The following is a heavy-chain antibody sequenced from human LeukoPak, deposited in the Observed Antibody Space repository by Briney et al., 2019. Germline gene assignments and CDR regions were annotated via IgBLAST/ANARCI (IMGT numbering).Heavy chain of an antibody. CDR1: GDSVSRNSAA. V-gene: IGHV6-1*01. CDR2: TYYQSKWNY. Sequence: SQTLSLTCAISGDSVSRNSAAWNWIRQSPSRGLEWLGRTYYQSKWNYDYAVSVKSRITIDPDTSKNQFSLQLNSVTPEDTAVYYCRASRTNWGQGTLVTVSS. D-gene: IGHD2/OR15-2a*01. CDR3: RASRTN. J-gene: IGHJ4*02.